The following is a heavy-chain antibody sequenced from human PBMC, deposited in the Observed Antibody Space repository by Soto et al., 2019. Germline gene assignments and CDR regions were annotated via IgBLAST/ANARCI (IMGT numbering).Heavy chain of an antibody. Sequence: GASVKVSCKASGYTFTSYGISGVRQAPGQGLEWMGWISAYNGNTNYAQKLQGRVTMTTDTSTSTAYMELRSLRSDDTAVYYCARVDDFWSGYYPNFDYWGQGTLVTVSS. D-gene: IGHD3-3*01. J-gene: IGHJ4*02. V-gene: IGHV1-18*01. CDR3: ARVDDFWSGYYPNFDY. CDR2: ISAYNGNT. CDR1: GYTFTSYG.